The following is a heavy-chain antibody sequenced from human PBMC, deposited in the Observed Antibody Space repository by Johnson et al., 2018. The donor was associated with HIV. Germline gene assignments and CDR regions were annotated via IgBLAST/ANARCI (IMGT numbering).Heavy chain of an antibody. V-gene: IGHV3-30-3*01. Sequence: QVLLVESGGGVVQPGRSLRLSCAASGFTFSSYAMHWVRQAPGKGLEWVAVISYDGSNKYYADSVKGRFTISRDNSKNTLYLQMNILTAEDTAVYYCARAPEVRGIDAFDIWGQGTMVTVS. D-gene: IGHD3-10*01. CDR1: GFTFSSYA. J-gene: IGHJ3*02. CDR3: ARAPEVRGIDAFDI. CDR2: ISYDGSNK.